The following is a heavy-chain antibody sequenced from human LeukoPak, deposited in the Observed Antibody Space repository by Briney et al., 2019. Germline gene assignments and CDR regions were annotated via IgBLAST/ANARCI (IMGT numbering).Heavy chain of an antibody. CDR1: GFTFSSYW. CDR3: ARDKSYGDSSDY. V-gene: IGHV3-7*01. CDR2: IKQDGSEK. D-gene: IGHD4-17*01. J-gene: IGHJ4*02. Sequence: GGSLRLSCAASGFTFSSYWMSWVRQAPGKGLGWVANIKQDGSEKYYVDSVKGRFTISRDNAKNSLFLQMNSLRAEDTAVYYCARDKSYGDSSDYWGQGTLVTVSS.